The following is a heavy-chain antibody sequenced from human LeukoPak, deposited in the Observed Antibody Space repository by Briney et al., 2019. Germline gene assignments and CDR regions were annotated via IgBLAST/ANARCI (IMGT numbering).Heavy chain of an antibody. CDR1: GGSISSYY. Sequence: SETLSLTCTVSGGSISSYYWSWIRQPPGKGLEWIGYIYYSGSTNYNPSPKSRVTISVDTSKNQFSLKLSSVTAADTAVYYCARGLPRGYSYGYVSAFDIWGQGTMVTVSS. J-gene: IGHJ3*02. CDR2: IYYSGST. D-gene: IGHD5-18*01. CDR3: ARGLPRGYSYGYVSAFDI. V-gene: IGHV4-59*01.